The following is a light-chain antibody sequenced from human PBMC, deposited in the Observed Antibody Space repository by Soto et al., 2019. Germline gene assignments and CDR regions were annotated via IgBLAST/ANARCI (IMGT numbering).Light chain of an antibody. Sequence: DIVMTQSPDSLAVSLGERASISCKSSQSLLHITGETFLFWYLQKPGQSPQLLIYEVSTRVSGVPDRFSGSGSGTDFTLEISRVETDDVGIYYCMQSTQLPPTFGQGTRLEI. CDR2: EVS. CDR3: MQSTQLPPT. CDR1: QSLLHITGETF. J-gene: IGKJ5*01. V-gene: IGKV2D-29*02.